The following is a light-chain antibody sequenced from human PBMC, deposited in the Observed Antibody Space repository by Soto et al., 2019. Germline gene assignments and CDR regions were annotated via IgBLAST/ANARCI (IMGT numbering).Light chain of an antibody. CDR3: SSYTSSSIYVV. Sequence: QSVLTQPASVSGSPGQSITISCTGTSSDVGGYNYVSWYQQHPDKAPKLMIYDVSNRPSGVSNRFSGSKSGNTASLTISGLQAEDEADYYCSSYTSSSIYVVFGGGTKLTVL. J-gene: IGLJ2*01. CDR1: SSDVGGYNY. V-gene: IGLV2-14*01. CDR2: DVS.